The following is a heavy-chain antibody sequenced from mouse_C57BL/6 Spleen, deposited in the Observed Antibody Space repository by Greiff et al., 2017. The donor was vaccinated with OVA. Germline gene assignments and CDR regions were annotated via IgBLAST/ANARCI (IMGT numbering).Heavy chain of an antibody. CDR2: IYRGDGDT. V-gene: IGHV1-82*01. CDR3: ARRDYSNSFAY. J-gene: IGHJ3*01. CDR1: GYAFSSSW. D-gene: IGHD2-5*01. Sequence: QVQLQQSGPELVKPGASVKISCKASGYAFSSSWMNWVKQRPGKGLEWIGRIYRGDGDTNYNGKFKGKATLTADKSSSTAYMQLSSLTSEDSAVYFCARRDYSNSFAYWGQGTLVTVSA.